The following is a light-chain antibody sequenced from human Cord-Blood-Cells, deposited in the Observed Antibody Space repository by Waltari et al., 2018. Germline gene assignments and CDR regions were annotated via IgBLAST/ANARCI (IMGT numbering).Light chain of an antibody. Sequence: DIQMTQSPSSLSASVGDRVTITCQASQDIRNYLNWYQQKPGKTPKLLIYDASNLETGVPTRFSGSGSVTDFTFTISSLQPEDIATYYCQQYDNLPYSFGQGTKLEI. CDR2: DAS. CDR1: QDIRNY. J-gene: IGKJ2*03. CDR3: QQYDNLPYS. V-gene: IGKV1-33*01.